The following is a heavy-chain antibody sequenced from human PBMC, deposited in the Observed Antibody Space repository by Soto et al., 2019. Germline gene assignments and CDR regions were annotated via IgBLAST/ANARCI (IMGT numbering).Heavy chain of an antibody. Sequence: VQIVQSGPEVKKPGASVRLSCKASGYSFSSFAVHWVRQAPGQRLEWVGWINAEHGDTKYSQQFQGRVTFSRHTSANTAYMDLINLRSEDTGIYYCARSGSSYYDTSGNLRLDYWGQGTLVTVSS. J-gene: IGHJ4*02. CDR2: INAEHGDT. CDR3: ARSGSSYYDTSGNLRLDY. D-gene: IGHD3-22*01. V-gene: IGHV1-3*01. CDR1: GYSFSSFA.